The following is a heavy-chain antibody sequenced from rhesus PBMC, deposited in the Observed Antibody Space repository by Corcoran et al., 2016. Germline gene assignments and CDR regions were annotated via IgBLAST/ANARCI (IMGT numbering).Heavy chain of an antibody. CDR2: IADRGHT. Sequence: QVQLQESGPGLVKPSETLTLTFAVSGVSITSGFHYYWNWIRQPPGKGLEWIGFIADRGHTNYNPSLKSRDTISRDTSVNQFFLEVTSVTAADTAMYYCATEDDPWGQGVLVTVAS. D-gene: IGHD3-9*01. CDR3: ATEDDP. V-gene: IGHV4-122*02. CDR1: GVSITSGFHYY. J-gene: IGHJ4*01.